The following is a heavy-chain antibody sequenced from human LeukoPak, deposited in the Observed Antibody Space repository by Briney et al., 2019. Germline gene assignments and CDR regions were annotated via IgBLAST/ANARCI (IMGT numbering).Heavy chain of an antibody. V-gene: IGHV4-59*01. CDR2: IYYSGST. D-gene: IGHD3-10*01. J-gene: IGHJ4*02. CDR3: ARHYSYYGSGTYFDY. CDR1: GGSISSYY. Sequence: SETLSLTCTVSGGSISSYYWSWIRQPPGRGLEWIGYIYYSGSTNYSPSLKSRVTISVDTSKNQFSLKMRSVTAADTALYYCARHYSYYGSGTYFDYWGQGTLVTVSS.